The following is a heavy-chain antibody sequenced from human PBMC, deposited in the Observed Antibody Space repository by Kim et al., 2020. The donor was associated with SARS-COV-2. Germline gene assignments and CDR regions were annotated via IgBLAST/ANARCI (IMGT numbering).Heavy chain of an antibody. Sequence: DSVKGRFTISRDNSKNSLYLQMNSLRTEDTALYYCAKDRTYYDSSGTLDYWGQGTLVTVSS. CDR3: AKDRTYYDSSGTLDY. J-gene: IGHJ4*02. V-gene: IGHV3-43*01. D-gene: IGHD3-22*01.